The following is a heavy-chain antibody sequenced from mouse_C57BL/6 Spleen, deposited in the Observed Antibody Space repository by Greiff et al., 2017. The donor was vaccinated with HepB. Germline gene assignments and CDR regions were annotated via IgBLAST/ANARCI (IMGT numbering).Heavy chain of an antibody. CDR3: ARRIYYDYDVGYFDV. J-gene: IGHJ1*03. CDR1: GFSLTSYA. D-gene: IGHD2-4*01. V-gene: IGHV2-9-1*01. CDR2: IWTGGGT. Sequence: VQLQESGPGLVAPSQSLSITCTVSGFSLTSYAISWVRQPPGKGLEWLGVIWTGGGTNYNSALKSRLSISKDNSKSQVFLKMNSLQTDDTARYYCARRIYYDYDVGYFDVWGTGTTVTVSS.